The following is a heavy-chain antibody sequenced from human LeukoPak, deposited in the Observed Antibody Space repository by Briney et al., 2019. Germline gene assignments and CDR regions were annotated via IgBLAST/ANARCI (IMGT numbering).Heavy chain of an antibody. CDR2: TTAYNGNT. Sequence: ASVRVSCKASGYKFSSYGITWLRQARGQGLEWMGWTTAYNGNTRIAEKFQARVTLTTDTATDTAFMELGSLRFDDTAVYYCARVLRLGEVSLGFWGQGTLVTVSS. V-gene: IGHV1-18*01. CDR3: ARVLRLGEVSLGF. D-gene: IGHD3-16*02. CDR1: GYKFSSYG. J-gene: IGHJ4*02.